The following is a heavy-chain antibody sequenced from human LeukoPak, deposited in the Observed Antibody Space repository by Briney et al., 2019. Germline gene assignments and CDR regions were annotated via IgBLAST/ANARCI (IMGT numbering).Heavy chain of an antibody. J-gene: IGHJ5*02. CDR3: AREAYYYDSSGYYAWFDP. CDR2: INSDGSST. D-gene: IGHD3-22*01. Sequence: PGGSLSLSCAASGFTFSSYWMHWVRQAPGKGLVWVSRINSDGSSTSYADSVKGRFSISRDNAKNTLYLQMNSLRAEDTAVYYCAREAYYYDSSGYYAWFDPWGQGTLVTVSS. CDR1: GFTFSSYW. V-gene: IGHV3-74*01.